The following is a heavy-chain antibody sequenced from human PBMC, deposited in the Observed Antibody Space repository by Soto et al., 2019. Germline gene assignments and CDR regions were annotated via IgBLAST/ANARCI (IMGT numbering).Heavy chain of an antibody. CDR3: ARALADDYCSGGSCYHLDY. V-gene: IGHV3-11*01. CDR1: GFTFSDYY. D-gene: IGHD2-15*01. J-gene: IGHJ4*02. CDR2: ISSSGSTI. Sequence: GGSLRLSCAASGFTFSDYYMSWIRQAPGKGLEWVSYISSSGSTIYYADSVKGRFTISRDNAKNSLYLQMNSLRAEDTAVYYCARALADDYCSGGSCYHLDYWGQGTLVTVSS.